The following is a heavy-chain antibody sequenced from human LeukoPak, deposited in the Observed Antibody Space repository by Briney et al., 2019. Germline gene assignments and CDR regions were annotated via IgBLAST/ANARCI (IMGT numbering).Heavy chain of an antibody. CDR3: ARFLGSGWYGGDY. Sequence: PSEALSLTCAVYGGSFSGYYWSWIRQPPGKGLEWIGEINHSGSTNYNPSLKSRVTISVDTSKNQFSLKLSSVTAADTAVYYCARFLGSGWYGGDYWGQGTPVNVSS. D-gene: IGHD6-19*01. CDR1: GGSFSGYY. V-gene: IGHV4-34*01. CDR2: INHSGST. J-gene: IGHJ4*01.